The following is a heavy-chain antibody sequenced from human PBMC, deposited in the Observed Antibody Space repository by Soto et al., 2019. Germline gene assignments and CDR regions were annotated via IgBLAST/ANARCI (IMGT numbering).Heavy chain of an antibody. CDR3: AKFFVETGSNTGWPWSFHY. D-gene: IGHD6-19*01. CDR2: ISGSGGTT. Sequence: EVQLLESGGGLVQPGRSLRLSGAGSGFTFSNYAMSWVRQAPGQGLYWVSAISGSGGTTYYADSVKGRFTISRDNSKNTLFLQTNSLRAEDSAVYYCAKFFVETGSNTGWPWSFHYWGQGTLVTVSS. J-gene: IGHJ4*02. CDR1: GFTFSNYA. V-gene: IGHV3-23*01.